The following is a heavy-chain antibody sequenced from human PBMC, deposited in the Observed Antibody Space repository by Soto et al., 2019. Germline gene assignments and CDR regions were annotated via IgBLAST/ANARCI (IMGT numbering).Heavy chain of an antibody. D-gene: IGHD2-2*01. J-gene: IGHJ3*02. Sequence: ASVKVSCKASGYTFTSYYMHWVRRAPGQGLEWMGIINPSGGSTSYAQKFQGRVTMTRDTSTSTVHMELSSLRSEDTAVYYCAKTDIVVVPAAPGYAFDIWGQGTMVTVSS. CDR1: GYTFTSYY. CDR3: AKTDIVVVPAAPGYAFDI. V-gene: IGHV1-46*03. CDR2: INPSGGST.